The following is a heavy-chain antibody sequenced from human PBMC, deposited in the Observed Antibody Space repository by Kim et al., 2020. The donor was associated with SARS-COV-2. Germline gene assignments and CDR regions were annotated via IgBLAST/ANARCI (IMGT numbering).Heavy chain of an antibody. Sequence: SETLSLTCTVSGGSISSSSYYWGWIRQPPGKGLEWIGSIYYSGGTYYNPSLKSRVTISVDTSKNQFSLKLSSVTAADTAVYYCARLEIAVADAFDIWGQGTMVTVSS. D-gene: IGHD6-19*01. CDR2: IYYSGGT. V-gene: IGHV4-39*01. J-gene: IGHJ3*02. CDR3: ARLEIAVADAFDI. CDR1: GGSISSSSYY.